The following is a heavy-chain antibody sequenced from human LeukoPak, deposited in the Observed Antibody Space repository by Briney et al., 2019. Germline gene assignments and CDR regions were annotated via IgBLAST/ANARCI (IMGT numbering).Heavy chain of an antibody. CDR3: ARVYNT. J-gene: IGHJ5*02. V-gene: IGHV4-39*01. Sequence: SETLSLTCTVSGGSISSHGHYWGWIRQPLGQGLEWIGSISYSGSTYYNPSLKSRITISVDTSKNQFSLKLSSVTAADTAVYYCARVYNTWGQGTLVTVSS. D-gene: IGHD1-14*01. CDR2: ISYSGST. CDR1: GGSISSHGHY.